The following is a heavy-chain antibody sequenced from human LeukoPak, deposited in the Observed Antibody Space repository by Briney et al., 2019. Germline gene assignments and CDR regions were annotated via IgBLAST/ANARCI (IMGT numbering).Heavy chain of an antibody. Sequence: ASVTVSCKASGYTFTGYYMHWVRQAPGQGLEWMGWINPNSGGTNYAQKFQGRVTMTRDTSISTAYMELSRLRSDDTAVYYCATSPPYNWNNIDYWGQGTLVTVSS. D-gene: IGHD1-1*01. CDR1: GYTFTGYY. CDR3: ATSPPYNWNNIDY. CDR2: INPNSGGT. J-gene: IGHJ4*02. V-gene: IGHV1-2*02.